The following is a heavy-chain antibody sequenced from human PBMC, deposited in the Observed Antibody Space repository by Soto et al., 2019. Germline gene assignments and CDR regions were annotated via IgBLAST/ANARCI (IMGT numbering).Heavy chain of an antibody. CDR2: IKQSGSS. D-gene: IGHD6-19*01. CDR3: ARGGSSDWQVVLDI. J-gene: IGHJ3*02. V-gene: IGHV4-34*01. CDR1: PRYYNHYY. Sequence: YETRPLTFAVYPRYYNHYYYHWSRQYPGKGLEWTGKIKQSGSSNYNPSLRSRVSISVAMSKNQFSLRMTSVTAADTAVYYCARGGSSDWQVVLDIWGQGTMVT.